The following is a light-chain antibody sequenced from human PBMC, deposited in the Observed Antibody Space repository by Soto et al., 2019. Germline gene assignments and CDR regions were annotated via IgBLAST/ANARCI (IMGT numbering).Light chain of an antibody. V-gene: IGLV2-14*01. Sequence: QSVLTQPASVSESPGQSVTISCTGTSSDVGGYNYVSWYQQHPGKAPKLMIYEVNNRPSGISNRFSGSKSGNTASLAISGLQDEDEADYYCSSFTSTSTYVFGTGTKVTFL. CDR3: SSFTSTSTYV. CDR1: SSDVGGYNY. J-gene: IGLJ1*01. CDR2: EVN.